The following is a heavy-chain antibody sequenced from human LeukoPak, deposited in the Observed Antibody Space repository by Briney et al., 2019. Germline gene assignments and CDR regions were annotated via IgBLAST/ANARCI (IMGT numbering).Heavy chain of an antibody. Sequence: SEALSLTCAVYGGSFSGYYWSWIRQPPGKGLEWIGEINHSGSTNYNPSLKSRVTISVDTSKNQFSLKLSSVTAADTAVYYCARADYYYYYGMDVWGQGTTVTVSS. J-gene: IGHJ6*02. CDR3: ARADYYYYYGMDV. V-gene: IGHV4-34*01. CDR2: INHSGST. CDR1: GGSFSGYY.